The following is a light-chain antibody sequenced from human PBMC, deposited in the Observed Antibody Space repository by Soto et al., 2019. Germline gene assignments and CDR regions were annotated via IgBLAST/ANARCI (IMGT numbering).Light chain of an antibody. CDR1: TSNIGTNT. CDR3: ATWDDNLNGLV. Sequence: QSVLTQPPSASGTPGQTVTMSCSGSTSNIGTNTVTWYQQLPGSAPKVLIYVNNQRRSGVPDRFSGSKSRTSAFLAITGLQSEDEADYYCATWDDNLNGLVFGEGTKLTVL. CDR2: VNN. V-gene: IGLV1-44*01. J-gene: IGLJ2*01.